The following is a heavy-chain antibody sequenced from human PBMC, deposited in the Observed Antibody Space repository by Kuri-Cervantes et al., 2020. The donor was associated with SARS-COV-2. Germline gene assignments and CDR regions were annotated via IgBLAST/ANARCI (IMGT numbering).Heavy chain of an antibody. Sequence: ESLKISCAVSGYSISSGYYWGWIRQPPGKGLEWIGSIYHSGSTYYNPSLKSRVTISVDTSKNQFSLKLSSVTAADTAMYHCARPGGFLDVWGKGTTVTVSS. CDR3: ARPGGFLDV. D-gene: IGHD4-23*01. J-gene: IGHJ6*04. CDR2: IYHSGST. CDR1: GYSISSGYY. V-gene: IGHV4-38-2*01.